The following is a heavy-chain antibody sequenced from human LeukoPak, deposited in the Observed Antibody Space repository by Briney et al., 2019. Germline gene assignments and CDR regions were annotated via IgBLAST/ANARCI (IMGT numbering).Heavy chain of an antibody. J-gene: IGHJ4*02. V-gene: IGHV3-30*02. D-gene: IGHD5-18*01. CDR2: IRYDGSNK. CDR1: GFTFRSYG. CDR3: AKDIPKYSYGSAYYFDY. Sequence: GGSLRLSCAASGFTFRSYGMHWVRQAPGKGLEWVAFIRYDGSNKYYADSVKGRFTISRDNSKKTLYLQMNSLRAEDTAVYYCAKDIPKYSYGSAYYFDYWGQGTLVTVSS.